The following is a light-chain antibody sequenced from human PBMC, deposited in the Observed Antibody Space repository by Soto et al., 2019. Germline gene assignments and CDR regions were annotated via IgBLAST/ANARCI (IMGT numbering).Light chain of an antibody. CDR2: SNN. V-gene: IGLV1-44*01. Sequence: QSVLTQPPSASRTPGQRVTISCSGSSSNIGINTVNWYQQLPGTAPKLLIYSNNQRPSGVPDRFSGSKSGTSASLAISGLQSEDEADYYCAAWDDSLNGVVFGGGTKLTVL. CDR1: SSNIGINT. J-gene: IGLJ2*01. CDR3: AAWDDSLNGVV.